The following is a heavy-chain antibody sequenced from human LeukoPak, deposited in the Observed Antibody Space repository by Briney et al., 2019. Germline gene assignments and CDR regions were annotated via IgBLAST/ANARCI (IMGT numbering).Heavy chain of an antibody. CDR3: ARGQSSGWSEDY. V-gene: IGHV4-34*09. J-gene: IGHJ4*02. D-gene: IGHD6-19*01. CDR2: IYYSGST. CDR1: GGSFSGYY. Sequence: SETLSLTCAVYGGSFSGYYWSWIRQPPGKGLEWIGYIYYSGSTYYNPSLKSRVTISVDTSKNQFSLKLSSVTAADTAVYYCARGQSSGWSEDYWGQGTLVTVSS.